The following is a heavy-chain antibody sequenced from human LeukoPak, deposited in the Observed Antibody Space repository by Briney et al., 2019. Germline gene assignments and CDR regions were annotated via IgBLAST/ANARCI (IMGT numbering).Heavy chain of an antibody. Sequence: GRSLRLSCAASGFTFSSYGMHWVRQAPGKGLEWVAVIWYDGSNKYYADSVKGRFTISRDNSKNALYLQMNSLRAEDTAVYYCARDEGIAAAVADYWGQGTLVTVSS. CDR2: IWYDGSNK. J-gene: IGHJ4*02. V-gene: IGHV3-33*01. D-gene: IGHD6-13*01. CDR3: ARDEGIAAAVADY. CDR1: GFTFSSYG.